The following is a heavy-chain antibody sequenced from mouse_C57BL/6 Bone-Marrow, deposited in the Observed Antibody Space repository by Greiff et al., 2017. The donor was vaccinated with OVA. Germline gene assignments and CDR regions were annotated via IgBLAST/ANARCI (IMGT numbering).Heavy chain of an antibody. CDR1: GYSFTGYY. CDR3: ASSYDYEND. V-gene: IGHV1-42*01. CDR2: INPSTGGT. Sequence: EVMLVESGPELVKPGASVKISCKASGYSFTGYYMNWVKQSPEKSLEWIGEINPSTGGTTYNQKFKAKATLTVDKSSSTAYMQLKSLTSEDSAVYYCASSYDYENDWGQGTTLTVSS. D-gene: IGHD2-4*01. J-gene: IGHJ2*01.